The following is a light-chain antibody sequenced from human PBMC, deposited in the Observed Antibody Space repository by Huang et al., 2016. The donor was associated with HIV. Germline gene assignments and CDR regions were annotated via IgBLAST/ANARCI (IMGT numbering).Light chain of an antibody. CDR3: QQYNNWPGFT. CDR1: QSVSSN. V-gene: IGKV3-15*01. Sequence: EIVVTQSPATLSLSTGERAILFCRASQSVSSNLAWYQKKPGQAPRLLIYGASSRAAGVPPRFSGSGSGTEFALTISSLQSEDFAVYYCQQYNNWPGFTFGPGTKVDIK. J-gene: IGKJ3*01. CDR2: GAS.